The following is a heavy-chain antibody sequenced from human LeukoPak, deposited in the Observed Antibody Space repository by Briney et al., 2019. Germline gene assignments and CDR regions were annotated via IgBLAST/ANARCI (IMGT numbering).Heavy chain of an antibody. J-gene: IGHJ4*02. CDR1: GYSFTNYA. V-gene: IGHV1-18*01. CDR3: ATRPITAPAGLH. Sequence: ASVKVSCKASGYSFTNYAISWVRQAPGQGLEWMGWINPYNGNTNYAQNLQGRVTMTTDTSTGTAYMELRSQRSDDTAVYYCATRPITAPAGLHWGQGTLVTVSS. D-gene: IGHD6-6*01. CDR2: INPYNGNT.